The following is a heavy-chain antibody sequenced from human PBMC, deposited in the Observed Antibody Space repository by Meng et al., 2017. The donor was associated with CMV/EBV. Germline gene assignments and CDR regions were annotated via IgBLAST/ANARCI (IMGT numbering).Heavy chain of an antibody. V-gene: IGHV4-34*01. CDR3: ARGRSGWFTRSPHRNWFDP. Sequence: SETLSLTCAVYGGSFSGYYWSWIRQPPGKGLEWIGEINHSGSTNHNPSLKSRVTISVDTSKNQFSLKLSSVTAADTAVYYCARGRSGWFTRSPHRNWFDPWGQGTLVTVSS. CDR2: INHSGST. CDR1: GGSFSGYY. J-gene: IGHJ5*02. D-gene: IGHD6-19*01.